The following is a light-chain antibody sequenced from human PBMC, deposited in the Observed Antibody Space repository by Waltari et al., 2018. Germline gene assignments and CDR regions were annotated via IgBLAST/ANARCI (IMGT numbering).Light chain of an antibody. CDR3: QQYYSTPPMHT. J-gene: IGKJ2*01. Sequence: DIVMTQSPESLAVSLGERATINCKSSQSVLYSSNNKNYLAWYQQKTGQPPKLLIYWASTRESRGPDLFSGGGSGTDFTLTISSLQAEDVAVYYCQQYYSTPPMHTFGQGTKLEIK. CDR2: WAS. CDR1: QSVLYSSNNKNY. V-gene: IGKV4-1*01.